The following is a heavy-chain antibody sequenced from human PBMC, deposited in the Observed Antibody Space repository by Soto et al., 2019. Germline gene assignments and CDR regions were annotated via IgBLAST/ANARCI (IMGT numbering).Heavy chain of an antibody. Sequence: QVHLVQSGAEVKKPGASVKVSCKASGYTFTRYGITWVRQAPGQGLEWMGWISAHNGNTDYAQKLQGRVIVTRDTSTSTAYMVLRSLRSDDTAVYYCARGRYGDYWGQGALVTVSS. J-gene: IGHJ4*02. CDR2: ISAHNGNT. CDR3: ARGRYGDY. D-gene: IGHD1-1*01. CDR1: GYTFTRYG. V-gene: IGHV1-18*01.